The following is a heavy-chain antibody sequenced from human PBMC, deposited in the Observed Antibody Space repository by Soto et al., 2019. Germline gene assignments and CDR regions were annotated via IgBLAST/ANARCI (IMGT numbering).Heavy chain of an antibody. CDR1: GYTFASYG. Sequence: ASVKVSCKASGYTFASYGISWVRQAPGQGLEWMGWISAYNGNTNYAQKLQGRVTMTTDTSTSTAYMELRSLRSDDTAVYYCASSLLVGYGLEGESYRGQGTLVTVSS. D-gene: IGHD5-18*01. CDR3: ASSLLVGYGLEGESY. V-gene: IGHV1-18*01. J-gene: IGHJ4*02. CDR2: ISAYNGNT.